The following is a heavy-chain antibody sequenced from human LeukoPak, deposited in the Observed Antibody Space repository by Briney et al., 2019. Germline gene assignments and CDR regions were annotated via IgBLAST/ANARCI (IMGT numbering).Heavy chain of an antibody. V-gene: IGHV4-4*07. J-gene: IGHJ3*02. D-gene: IGHD1-26*01. CDR2: IYTSGST. CDR1: GGSISSYY. CDR3: ARALSGSYFENDAFDI. Sequence: PSETLSLTCTVSGGSISSYYWSWIRQPAGKGLEWIGRIYTSGSTNYNPSLKSRVTMSVDTSKNQFSLKLSSVTAADTAAYYCARALSGSYFENDAFDIWGQGTMVTVSS.